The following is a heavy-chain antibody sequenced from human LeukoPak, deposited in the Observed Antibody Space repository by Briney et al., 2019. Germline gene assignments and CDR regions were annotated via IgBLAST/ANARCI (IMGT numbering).Heavy chain of an antibody. CDR1: GYTFSDYY. V-gene: IGHV1-69*06. Sequence: ASVKVSCKASGYTFSDYYIHWVRQAPGQGLEWMGGIIPIFGTANYAQKFQGRVTITADKSTSTAYMELSSLRSEDTAVYYCAIIAAAATDDYWGQGTLVTVSS. D-gene: IGHD6-13*01. J-gene: IGHJ4*02. CDR3: AIIAAAATDDY. CDR2: IIPIFGTA.